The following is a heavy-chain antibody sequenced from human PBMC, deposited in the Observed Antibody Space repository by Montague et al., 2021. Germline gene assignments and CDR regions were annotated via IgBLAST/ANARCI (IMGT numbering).Heavy chain of an antibody. CDR3: ARDREHTYGRFFHP. V-gene: IGHV4-59*01. CDR2: IAHTGDT. Sequence: SETLSLTCTVSGAYISNCNWFWIRQPPGKGLEWIGYIAHTGDTNYNPSLKSRVTMSVDTSKKQFSLRFSFVTAADTAVYYCARDREHTYGRFFHPWGQGTLVTVSS. J-gene: IGHJ5*02. CDR1: GAYISNCN. D-gene: IGHD3-16*01.